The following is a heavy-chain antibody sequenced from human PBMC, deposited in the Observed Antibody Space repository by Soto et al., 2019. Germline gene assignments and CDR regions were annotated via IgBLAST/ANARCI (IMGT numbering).Heavy chain of an antibody. CDR1: GGSISSYY. V-gene: IGHV4-59*01. CDR2: IYYSGST. D-gene: IGHD7-27*01. Sequence: QVQLQESGPGLVKPSETLSLTCTVSGGSISSYYWSWIRQPPGKGLEWIGYIYYSGSTNYNPSLTSRVTISVYTSKIRFSRKLSSVTAADTVVYYCARVWGSAFDIWGRGTRVPVS. CDR3: ARVWGSAFDI. J-gene: IGHJ3*02.